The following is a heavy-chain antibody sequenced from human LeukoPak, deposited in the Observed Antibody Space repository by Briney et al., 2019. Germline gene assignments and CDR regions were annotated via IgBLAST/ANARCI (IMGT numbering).Heavy chain of an antibody. CDR3: AKGDQLLYSWFDP. D-gene: IGHD2-2*01. CDR2: ISWNSGSI. CDR1: GFTFDDYA. V-gene: IGHV3-9*01. J-gene: IGHJ5*02. Sequence: GGSLRLSCAASGFTFDDYAMHWVRQAPGKGLEWVSGISWNSGSIGYADSVKGRFTISRDNAKNSLYLQMNSLRAEDTALYYCAKGDQLLYSWFDPWGQGTLVTVSS.